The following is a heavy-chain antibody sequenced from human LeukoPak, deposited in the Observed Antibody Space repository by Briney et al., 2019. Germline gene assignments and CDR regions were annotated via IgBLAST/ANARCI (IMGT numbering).Heavy chain of an antibody. CDR1: GFTFSIYA. D-gene: IGHD1-26*01. Sequence: PGGSLRLSCVASGFTFSIYAMTWVRQAPGKGLEWVSTFDNDGRTYYADSVKGRFTISRDNSKNTLYLQMNSLRAEDTAVYYCAKDRSGSRDWGQGTLVTVSS. CDR3: AKDRSGSRD. J-gene: IGHJ4*02. V-gene: IGHV3-23*01. CDR2: FDNDGRT.